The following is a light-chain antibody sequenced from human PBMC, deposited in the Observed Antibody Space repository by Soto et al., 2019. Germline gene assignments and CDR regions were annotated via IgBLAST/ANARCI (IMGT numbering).Light chain of an antibody. J-gene: IGKJ4*01. V-gene: IGKV3-20*01. CDR2: GPS. CDR3: QQYGSSPRT. Sequence: EIVLTQSPGTLSLSPGERAALSCRASQSVSSSYLAWYQQKPGQPPRLLIYGPSSRATGIPDRFSGGGSGTDFTLTISRLEPEDFVVYYCQQYGSSPRTFGGGTKVDIK. CDR1: QSVSSSY.